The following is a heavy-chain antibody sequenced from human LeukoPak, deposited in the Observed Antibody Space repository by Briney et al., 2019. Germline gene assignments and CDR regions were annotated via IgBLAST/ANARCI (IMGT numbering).Heavy chain of an antibody. J-gene: IGHJ6*03. CDR3: ASISSYYYYYYMDV. Sequence: SETLSLTCTVSGGSISSSSYYWGWIRQPPGKGLEWIGSIYYSGSTFYNPSLKSRVTISVDTSKNQFSLKLSSVTAADTAVYYCASISSYYYYYYMDVWGKGTTVTVSS. V-gene: IGHV4-39*01. D-gene: IGHD6-6*01. CDR1: GGSISSSSYY. CDR2: IYYSGST.